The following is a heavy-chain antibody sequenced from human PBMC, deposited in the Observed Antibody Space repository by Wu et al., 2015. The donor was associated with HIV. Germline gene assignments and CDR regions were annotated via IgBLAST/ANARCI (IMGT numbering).Heavy chain of an antibody. CDR1: GYTFTSYD. J-gene: IGHJ6*02. Sequence: QVQLVQSGAEVKKPGASVKVSCKASGYTFTSYDINWVRQATGQGLEWMGWMNPNSGNTGYAQKFQGRVTMTRNTSISTAYMELSSLRSEDTAVYYCARGEPYSSSWNYYYYGMDVWGQGTTVTVSS. CDR2: MNPNSGNT. CDR3: ARGEPYSSSWNYYYYGMDV. V-gene: IGHV1-8*01. D-gene: IGHD6-13*01.